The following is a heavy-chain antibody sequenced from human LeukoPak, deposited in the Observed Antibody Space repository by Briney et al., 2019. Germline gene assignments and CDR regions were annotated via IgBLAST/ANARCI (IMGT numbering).Heavy chain of an antibody. CDR1: GFTFSSYS. CDR3: ARDLLKTYIVVVPAAFDP. J-gene: IGHJ5*02. V-gene: IGHV3-21*01. D-gene: IGHD2-2*01. CDR2: ISSSSSYI. Sequence: GGSLRLSCAAPGFTFSSYSMNWVRQAPGKGLEWVSSISSSSSYIYYADSVKGRFTISRDNAKNSLYLQMNSLRAEDTAVYYCARDLLKTYIVVVPAAFDPWGQGTLVTVSS.